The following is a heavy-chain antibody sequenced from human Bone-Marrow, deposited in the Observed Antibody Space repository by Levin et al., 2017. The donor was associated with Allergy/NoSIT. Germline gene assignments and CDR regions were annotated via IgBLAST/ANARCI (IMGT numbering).Heavy chain of an antibody. D-gene: IGHD2-15*01. V-gene: IGHV1-69*04. J-gene: IGHJ5*02. CDR3: ARERGYCSGGNCYSNSDH. Sequence: KHGESLKISCKAPGGTFSDHGISWVRQAPGQGLEWMARIIPLLNVANYTQKFLGRVILTADKSTTTAYMELRSLTSEDTATYYCARERGYCSGGNCYSNSDHWGQGTLVIVSS. CDR1: GGTFSDHG. CDR2: IIPLLNVA.